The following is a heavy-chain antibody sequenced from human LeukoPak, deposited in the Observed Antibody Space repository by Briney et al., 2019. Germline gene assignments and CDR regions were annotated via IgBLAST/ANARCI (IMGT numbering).Heavy chain of an antibody. CDR3: ARDHCSSSWLPLQYCFDY. V-gene: IGHV3-48*03. CDR2: ISSSGSTI. Sequence: PGGSQRLSCAASGFTFSSYEMNWVRQAPGKGLEWVSYISSSGSTIYYADSVKGRFTISRDNAKNSLYLQMNSLRAEGTAVYYCARDHCSSSWLPLQYCFDYWGQGTLVTVSS. D-gene: IGHD6-13*01. J-gene: IGHJ4*02. CDR1: GFTFSSYE.